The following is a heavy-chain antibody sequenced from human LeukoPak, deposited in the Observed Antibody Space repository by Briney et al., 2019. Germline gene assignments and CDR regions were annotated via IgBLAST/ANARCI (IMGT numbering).Heavy chain of an antibody. CDR2: IKQDGSEK. D-gene: IGHD7-27*01. CDR3: ARVGSLGNWFDP. V-gene: IGHV3-7*01. Sequence: GGSLKLSCAASGFTFSSYWMSWVRQAPGKGLEWVANIKQDGSEKYYVDSVKGRFTTSRDNAKNSLYLQMNSLRAEDTAVYYCARVGSLGNWFDPWGQGTLVTVSS. J-gene: IGHJ5*02. CDR1: GFTFSSYW.